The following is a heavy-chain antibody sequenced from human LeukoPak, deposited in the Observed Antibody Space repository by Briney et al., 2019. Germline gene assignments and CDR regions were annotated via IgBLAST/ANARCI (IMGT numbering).Heavy chain of an antibody. CDR1: GFTFTGSV. CDR2: ISWNSGSI. D-gene: IGHD6-13*01. Sequence: SGGSLRLSCAASGFTFTGSVMHWVRQAPGKGLEWVSGISWNSGSIGYADSVKGRFTISRDNAKNSLYLQMNSLRAEDTALYYCAKDSSSWYAEYFQHWGQGTLVTVSS. V-gene: IGHV3-9*01. J-gene: IGHJ1*01. CDR3: AKDSSSWYAEYFQH.